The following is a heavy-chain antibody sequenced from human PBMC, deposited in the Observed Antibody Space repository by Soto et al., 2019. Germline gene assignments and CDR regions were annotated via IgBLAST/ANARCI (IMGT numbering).Heavy chain of an antibody. V-gene: IGHV4-34*01. CDR2: INHSGST. Sequence: SETLSLTCAVYGGSFSGYYWTWIRQPPGTGLEWIGEINHSGSTNYNPSLKSRVTISVDTSKNQFPLKLSSVTAADTALYYCARGLYSGSYSGRKTHFDYWGQGTLVTVSS. CDR1: GGSFSGYY. D-gene: IGHD1-26*01. J-gene: IGHJ4*02. CDR3: ARGLYSGSYSGRKTHFDY.